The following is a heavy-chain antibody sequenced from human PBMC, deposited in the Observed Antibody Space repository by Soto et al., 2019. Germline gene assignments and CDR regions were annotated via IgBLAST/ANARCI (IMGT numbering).Heavy chain of an antibody. CDR1: GGSISSSSYY. Sequence: PSETLSLTCTVSGGSISSSSYYWSWIRQPPGKGLEWIGYIYYSGSTNYNPSLKSRVTISVDTSKNQFSLKLSSVTAADTAVYYCARGPYGDQFDCWGQGTLVTVSS. J-gene: IGHJ4*02. D-gene: IGHD4-17*01. V-gene: IGHV4-61*01. CDR3: ARGPYGDQFDC. CDR2: IYYSGST.